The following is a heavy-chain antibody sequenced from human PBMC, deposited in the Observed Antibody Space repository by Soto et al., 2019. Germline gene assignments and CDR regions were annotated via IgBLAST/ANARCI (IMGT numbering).Heavy chain of an antibody. Sequence: NPSETLSLTCAVSGGSISSYYWSWIRQPPGKGLEWIGHIYHSGSTYYNPSLKSRVTISVDTSKNQLSLKLSSVTAADTAVYYCARDRRLITMVRGVRLWFDPWGQGTLVTVSS. CDR3: ARDRRLITMVRGVRLWFDP. D-gene: IGHD3-10*01. J-gene: IGHJ5*02. V-gene: IGHV4-59*12. CDR2: IYHSGST. CDR1: GGSISSYY.